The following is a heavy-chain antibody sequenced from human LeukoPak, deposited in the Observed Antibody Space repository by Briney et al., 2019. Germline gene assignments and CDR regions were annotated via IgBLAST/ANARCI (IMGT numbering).Heavy chain of an antibody. Sequence: GGSLRLSCAASGFTFDDYGMSWVRQAPGKGLEWVANIKQDGSEKYYVDSVKGRFTISRDNAKNSLYLQMNSLRAEDTAVYYCASHDYYMDVWGKGTTVTVSS. J-gene: IGHJ6*03. CDR3: ASHDYYMDV. CDR2: IKQDGSEK. CDR1: GFTFDDYG. V-gene: IGHV3-7*01.